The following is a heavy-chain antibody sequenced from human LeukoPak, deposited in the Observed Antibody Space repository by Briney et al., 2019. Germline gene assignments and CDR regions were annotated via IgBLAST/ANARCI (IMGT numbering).Heavy chain of an antibody. CDR2: IYYSGST. D-gene: IGHD3-22*01. CDR1: GDSISSSNYY. Sequence: PSETLSLTCTVSGDSISSSNYYWGWIRQPPGKGLEWIGYIYYSGSTNYNPSLKSRVTISVDTSKNQFSLKLSSVTAADTAVYYCARAYYDSSGYYSPYYYYYYMDVWGKGTTVTISS. V-gene: IGHV4-61*05. CDR3: ARAYYDSSGYYSPYYYYYYMDV. J-gene: IGHJ6*03.